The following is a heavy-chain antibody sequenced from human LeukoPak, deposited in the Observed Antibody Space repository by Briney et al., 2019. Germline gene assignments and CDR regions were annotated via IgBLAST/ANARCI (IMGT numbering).Heavy chain of an antibody. Sequence: GGSLRLSCAASGFTFSTYSMNWVRQAPGKGLEWIAYITTSSNTIYYADSVKGRFTISRDNAKKSLYLQMNSLRAEDTAVYYCAGGSFGGYDCWGQGTLVTVSS. CDR1: GFTFSTYS. J-gene: IGHJ4*02. CDR2: ITTSSNTI. CDR3: AGGSFGGYDC. D-gene: IGHD3-10*01. V-gene: IGHV3-48*01.